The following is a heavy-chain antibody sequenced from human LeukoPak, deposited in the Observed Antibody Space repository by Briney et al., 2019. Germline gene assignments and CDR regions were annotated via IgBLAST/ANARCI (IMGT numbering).Heavy chain of an antibody. CDR1: GGSLSSYY. CDR2: IYYSGST. D-gene: IGHD5-12*01. Sequence: SETLSLTCTVSGGSLSSYYWSWIRQPPGKGLEWIGYIYYSGSTNYNPSLKSRVTISVDTSKNQFSLKLSSVTAADTAVYYCARDRPSIVATTGYFDYWGQGTLVTVSS. CDR3: ARDRPSIVATTGYFDY. V-gene: IGHV4-59*12. J-gene: IGHJ4*02.